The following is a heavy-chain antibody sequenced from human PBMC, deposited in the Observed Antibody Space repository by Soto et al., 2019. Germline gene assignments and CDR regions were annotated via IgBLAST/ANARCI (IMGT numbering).Heavy chain of an antibody. J-gene: IGHJ5*02. CDR1: GYTFTSYG. V-gene: IGHV1-18*04. CDR3: ARGPRYCSTTTCFSGISWFDA. CDR2: ISSFNENT. Sequence: ASVKVSCKASGYTFTSYGISWVRQAPGQGLEWMGWISSFNENTNYAQNVQGRVTLTTDKSSSTTYLELRGLRSDDTAVYYCARGPRYCSTTTCFSGISWFDAWRQGTLVTVSS. D-gene: IGHD2-2*01.